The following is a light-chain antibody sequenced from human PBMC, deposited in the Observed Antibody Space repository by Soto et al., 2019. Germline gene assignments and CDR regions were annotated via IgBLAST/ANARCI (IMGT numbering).Light chain of an antibody. V-gene: IGLV2-11*01. CDR1: SSDVGGHNF. CDR2: DVN. Sequence: QSALTQPRSVSGSPGQSVTISCTGTSSDVGGHNFVSWYQQHPGIAPKLMIYDVNKRPSGVPDRFSGSKSGNTASLTISGLQAEDEADYYCCSYAGSNTAIFGGGTKLTVL. CDR3: CSYAGSNTAI. J-gene: IGLJ2*01.